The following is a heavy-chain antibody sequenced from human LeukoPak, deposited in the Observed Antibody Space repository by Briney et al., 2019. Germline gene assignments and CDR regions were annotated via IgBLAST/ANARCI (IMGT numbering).Heavy chain of an antibody. D-gene: IGHD2-2*01. CDR2: ISYDGSNK. J-gene: IGHJ6*02. V-gene: IGHV3-30-3*01. Sequence: GGSLRLSCAASGFTFSSYAMHWVRQAPGKGLEWVAVISYDGSNKYYADSVKGRFTISRDNSKNTLYLQMNSLTAEDTAVYYCASGGGIVVVPAVIDVLNYYYGMDVWGQGTTVTVSS. CDR1: GFTFSSYA. CDR3: ASGGGIVVVPAVIDVLNYYYGMDV.